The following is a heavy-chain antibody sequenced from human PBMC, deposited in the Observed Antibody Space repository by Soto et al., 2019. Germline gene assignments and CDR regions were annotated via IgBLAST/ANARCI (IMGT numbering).Heavy chain of an antibody. CDR1: GYTFTGYY. CDR2: INPNSGGT. V-gene: IGHV1-2*04. Sequence: ASVKXSCKASGYTFTGYYMHWVRQAPGQGLEWMGWINPNSGGTNYAQKFQGWVTMTRDTSISTAYMELSRLRSDDTAVYYCAREANIVATILVRQKPLDPWGQGTLVTVSS. D-gene: IGHD5-12*01. J-gene: IGHJ5*02. CDR3: AREANIVATILVRQKPLDP.